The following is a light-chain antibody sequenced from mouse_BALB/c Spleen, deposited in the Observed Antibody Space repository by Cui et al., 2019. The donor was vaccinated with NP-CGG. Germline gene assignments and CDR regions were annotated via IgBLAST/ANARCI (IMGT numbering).Light chain of an antibody. CDR3: ALWYSNHWV. Sequence: PVVPQESAPTTSLGETVTLTCRPSIGVVPTSNNANWVQERPDHLFTGLIGGTNNRAPGVPARFSGSLIGASASLSITGAQTEDEAIYFCALWYSNHWVFGGGTKLTVL. V-gene: IGLV1*01. J-gene: IGLJ1*01. CDR1: IGVVPTSNN. CDR2: GTN.